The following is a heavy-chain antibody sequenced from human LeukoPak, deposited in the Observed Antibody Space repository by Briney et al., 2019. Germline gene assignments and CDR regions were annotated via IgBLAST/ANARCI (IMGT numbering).Heavy chain of an antibody. CDR2: ISAYNGNT. CDR3: ARGGDYYDYVWGSSYFDY. D-gene: IGHD3-16*01. V-gene: IGHV1-18*01. Sequence: ASVKVSCKASGYTFTSYGISWVRQAPGQGLEWMGWISAYNGNTDYAQKLQGRVTMTTDTSTSTAYMELRSLRSDDTAVYYCARGGDYYDYVWGSSYFDYWGQGTLVTVSS. CDR1: GYTFTSYG. J-gene: IGHJ4*02.